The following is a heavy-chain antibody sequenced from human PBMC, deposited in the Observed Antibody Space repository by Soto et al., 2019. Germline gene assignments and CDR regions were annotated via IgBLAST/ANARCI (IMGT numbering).Heavy chain of an antibody. V-gene: IGHV1-18*01. D-gene: IGHD1-1*01. CDR3: ARGRYGDY. CDR1: GYTFTSYG. J-gene: IGHJ4*02. Sequence: QVHLVQSGAEVRKPGASVKVSCKGSGYTFTSYGIAWVRQAPGQGLEWMGWISAHNDNTNYAQKGQGRVTVTRDTSTSTPYMELRNLRSDDTAVYYCARGRYGDYWGQGALVTVSS. CDR2: ISAHNDNT.